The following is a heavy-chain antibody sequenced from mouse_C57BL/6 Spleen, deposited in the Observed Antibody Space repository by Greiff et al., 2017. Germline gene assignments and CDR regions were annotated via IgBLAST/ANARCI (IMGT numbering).Heavy chain of an antibody. CDR1: GFTFSSYT. CDR3: ARHGDYDACWYFDV. Sequence: EVNVVESGGGLVKPGGSLKLSCAASGFTFSSYTMSWVRQTPEKRLEWVATISGGGGNTYYPDSVQCRFTISRDNAKNTLYLQMSSLRSKGTALYYCARHGDYDACWYFDVWGTGTTVTVSS. D-gene: IGHD2-4*01. J-gene: IGHJ1*03. V-gene: IGHV5-9*01. CDR2: ISGGGGNT.